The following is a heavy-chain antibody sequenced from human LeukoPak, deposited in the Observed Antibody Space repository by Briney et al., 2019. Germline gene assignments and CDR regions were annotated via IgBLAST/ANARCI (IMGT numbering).Heavy chain of an antibody. V-gene: IGHV3-30-3*01. CDR3: ARVQEGRGSSGLGVYFDY. CDR1: GFTFSSYA. D-gene: IGHD3-22*01. J-gene: IGHJ4*02. CDR2: ISYDGSNK. Sequence: GGSLRLSCAASGFTFSSYAMHWVRQAPGKGLEWVAVISYDGSNKYYADSVKGRFTISRDNSKNTLYLQMNSLRAEDTAVYYCARVQEGRGSSGLGVYFDYWGQGTLVTVSS.